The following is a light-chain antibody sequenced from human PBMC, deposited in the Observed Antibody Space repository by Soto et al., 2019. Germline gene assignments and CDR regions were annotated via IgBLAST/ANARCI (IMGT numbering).Light chain of an antibody. CDR3: QSYDSSMAVV. V-gene: IGLV1-40*01. CDR1: TSNIGAGYD. CDR2: GNN. J-gene: IGLJ2*01. Sequence: QSVLTQPPSVSGAPGQRVTISCTGSTSNIGAGYDVHWYQHLPGTAPRRLLYGNNNRPSGVPDRFSGSKSGTSASLAITGLQAEDEADYYCQSYDSSMAVVFGGGTKVTVL.